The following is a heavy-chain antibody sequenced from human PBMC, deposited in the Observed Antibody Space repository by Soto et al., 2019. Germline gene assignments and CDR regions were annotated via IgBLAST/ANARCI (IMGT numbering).Heavy chain of an antibody. V-gene: IGHV1-69*02. Sequence: QVQLVQSGAEVKKPGSSVEVSCKASGGTFSSYTISWVRQAPGQGLEWMGRIIPILGIANYAQKFQGRVTITADKSTSTAYMELSSLRSEDTAVYYCARSLVVVPAAIYWGQGTLVTVSS. J-gene: IGHJ4*02. CDR2: IIPILGIA. CDR3: ARSLVVVPAAIY. D-gene: IGHD2-2*01. CDR1: GGTFSSYT.